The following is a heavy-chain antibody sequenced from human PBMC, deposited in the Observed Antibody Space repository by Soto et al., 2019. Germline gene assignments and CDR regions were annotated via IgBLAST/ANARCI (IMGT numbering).Heavy chain of an antibody. V-gene: IGHV4-4*07. Sequence: QVQLQESGPGLVKPSETLSLTCTVSGGSISSYYWSWIRQPAGKGLEWIGRIYTRGSTNYNPSLKSRVTLSVDTSKNQFSLKLSSVTAADTAVYYCARGSHTRGYSYGLWFDPWGQGTLVTVSS. D-gene: IGHD5-18*01. CDR3: ARGSHTRGYSYGLWFDP. CDR2: IYTRGST. J-gene: IGHJ5*02. CDR1: GGSISSYY.